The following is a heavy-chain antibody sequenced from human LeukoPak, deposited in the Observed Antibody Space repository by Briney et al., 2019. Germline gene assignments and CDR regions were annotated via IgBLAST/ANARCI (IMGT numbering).Heavy chain of an antibody. Sequence: SETLSLTCTVSGGSISGFNWSWIRLPPGKGLGWMWNIYSSGSTNYNPSLNSRVTISVDTSKNQFSVKLSSVTAADTAVYYCARGEEVATCFDYWGQGTLVTVSS. V-gene: IGHV4-59*01. CDR3: ARGEEVATCFDY. J-gene: IGHJ4*02. CDR2: IYSSGST. CDR1: GGSISGFN. D-gene: IGHD5-24*01.